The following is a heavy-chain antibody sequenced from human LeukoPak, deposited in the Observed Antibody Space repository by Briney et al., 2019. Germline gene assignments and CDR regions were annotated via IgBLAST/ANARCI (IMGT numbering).Heavy chain of an antibody. D-gene: IGHD3-22*01. CDR3: ARGDDYDSSDYPFDH. V-gene: IGHV3-48*03. J-gene: IGHJ4*02. Sequence: QSGGSLRLSCAASGFAFTSYEMNWVRQAPGKGLEWVSYISTSGSTIYYADSVKGRFTISRDNAKNSLSLQMNSLRVEDTAVYYCARGDDYDSSDYPFDHWGQGTLVTVSS. CDR2: ISTSGSTI. CDR1: GFAFTSYE.